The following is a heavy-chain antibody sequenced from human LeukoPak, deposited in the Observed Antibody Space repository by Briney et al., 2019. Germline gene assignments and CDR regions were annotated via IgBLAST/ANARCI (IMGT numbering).Heavy chain of an antibody. CDR3: AKDPTYYDFWSGYPEYFQH. Sequence: QPGGSLRLSCAASGFTFSSYAMSWVRQAPGKGLEWVSAISGSGGGTYYADSVKGRFTISRDNSKNTLYLQMNSLRAEDTAVYYCAKDPTYYDFWSGYPEYFQHWGQGTLVTVSS. CDR2: ISGSGGGT. V-gene: IGHV3-23*01. D-gene: IGHD3-3*01. CDR1: GFTFSSYA. J-gene: IGHJ1*01.